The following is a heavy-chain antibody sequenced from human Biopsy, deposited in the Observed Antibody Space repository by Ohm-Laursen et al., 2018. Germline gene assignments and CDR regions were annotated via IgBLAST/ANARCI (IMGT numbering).Heavy chain of an antibody. V-gene: IGHV4-31*01. Sequence: TLSLTCSVSGVSISSGVYYCNWFRQHPEKGLEWIGYISSGGYRKYTPSLQSLITISMDTSRNQFSLRLNSVTSADTAVYYCARAPYVSGSFGWFDPWGQGIVVTVSS. CDR2: ISSGGYR. J-gene: IGHJ5*02. D-gene: IGHD3-10*01. CDR3: ARAPYVSGSFGWFDP. CDR1: GVSISSGVYY.